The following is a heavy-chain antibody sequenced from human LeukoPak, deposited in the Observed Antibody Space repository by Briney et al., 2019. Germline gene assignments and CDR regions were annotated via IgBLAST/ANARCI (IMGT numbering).Heavy chain of an antibody. D-gene: IGHD2-2*01. V-gene: IGHV3-7*01. J-gene: IGHJ5*02. Sequence: GGSLRLSCAASGFTFSSYWMSWVRQAPGKGLEWVANIKQDGSEKYYVDSVKGRFTISRDNAKNSLYLQMNSLRAEDSAVYYCAREVLGYCSSTSCYPQKYNWFDPWGQGTLVTVSS. CDR3: AREVLGYCSSTSCYPQKYNWFDP. CDR2: IKQDGSEK. CDR1: GFTFSSYW.